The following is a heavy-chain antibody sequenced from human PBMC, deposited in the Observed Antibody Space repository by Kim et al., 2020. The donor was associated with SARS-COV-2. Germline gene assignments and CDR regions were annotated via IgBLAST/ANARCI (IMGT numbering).Heavy chain of an antibody. Sequence: ASVKVSCKASGYTFTGYYMHWVRQAPGQGLEWMGRINPNSGGTNYAQKFQGRVTMTRDTSISTAYMELSRLRSDDTAVYYCARDPVLRFLEPNFDYWGQGTLVTVSS. D-gene: IGHD3-3*01. CDR1: GYTFTGYY. CDR2: INPNSGGT. J-gene: IGHJ4*02. V-gene: IGHV1-2*06. CDR3: ARDPVLRFLEPNFDY.